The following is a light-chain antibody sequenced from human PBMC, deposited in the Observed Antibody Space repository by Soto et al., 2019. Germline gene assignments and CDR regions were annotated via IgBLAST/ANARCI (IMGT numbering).Light chain of an antibody. CDR1: QDISNY. Sequence: DIQMTQSPSSLSASAGDRVTITCRASQDISNYLAWYQQKPGKVPKLLIYAASTLQSGVPSRFSGSGSGTDFTLTISSLQPEDVATYYCQKYNSAPWTFGQGTKVEIK. CDR3: QKYNSAPWT. V-gene: IGKV1-27*01. CDR2: AAS. J-gene: IGKJ1*01.